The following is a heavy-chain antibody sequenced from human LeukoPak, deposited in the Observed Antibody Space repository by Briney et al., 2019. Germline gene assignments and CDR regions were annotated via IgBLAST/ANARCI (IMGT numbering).Heavy chain of an antibody. CDR2: IWYDGSNK. Sequence: GGSLRLSCAASGFTFSSYGMHWVRQAPGKGLEWVAVIWYDGSNKYYADSVKGRFTISRDNSKNTLYMQMNSLRAEDTAVYYCARPSKAYGDYDYWGQGTLVTVSS. J-gene: IGHJ4*02. V-gene: IGHV3-33*01. D-gene: IGHD4-17*01. CDR3: ARPSKAYGDYDY. CDR1: GFTFSSYG.